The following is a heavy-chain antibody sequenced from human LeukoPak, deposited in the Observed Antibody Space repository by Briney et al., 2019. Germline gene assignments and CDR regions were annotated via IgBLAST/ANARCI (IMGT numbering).Heavy chain of an antibody. CDR3: ARELGSGSYRARSSDAFDI. CDR2: ISYDGSNK. V-gene: IGHV3-30*04. Sequence: GRSLRLSCAASAFTVSSYAMHWVRQAPGKGLEWVAVISYDGSNKYYADSVKGRFTISRDNSKNTLYLQMNSLRAEDTAVYYCARELGSGSYRARSSDAFDIWGQGTMVTVSS. CDR1: AFTVSSYA. J-gene: IGHJ3*02. D-gene: IGHD3-10*01.